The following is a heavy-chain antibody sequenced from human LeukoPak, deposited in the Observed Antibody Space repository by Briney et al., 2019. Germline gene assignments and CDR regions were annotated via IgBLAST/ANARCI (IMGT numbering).Heavy chain of an antibody. CDR2: IYYSGST. J-gene: IGHJ3*02. V-gene: IGHV4-59*01. CDR1: GGSISSYY. Sequence: PSETLSLTCTVSGGSISSYYWSWIRQPPGKGLEWIGYIYYSGSTNYNPSLKSRVTISVDTSKNQFSLKLSSVTAADTAVYYCARVWPAGTWDAFDIWGQGTMVTVSS. D-gene: IGHD6-13*01. CDR3: ARVWPAGTWDAFDI.